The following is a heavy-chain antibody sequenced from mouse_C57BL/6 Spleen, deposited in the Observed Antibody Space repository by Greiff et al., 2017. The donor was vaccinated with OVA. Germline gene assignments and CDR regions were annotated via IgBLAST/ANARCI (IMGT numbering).Heavy chain of an antibody. CDR3: TRKTTAYAMDD. CDR1: GYTFTDYE. V-gene: IGHV1-15*01. Sequence: VQLQQSGAELVRPGASVTLSCKASGYTFTDYEMHWVKQTPVHGLEWIGAIDPETGGTAYNQKFKGKAILTADKSSSTAYMELRSLTSEDAAVYYCTRKTTAYAMDDWGQGTSVTVSS. D-gene: IGHD1-2*01. CDR2: IDPETGGT. J-gene: IGHJ4*01.